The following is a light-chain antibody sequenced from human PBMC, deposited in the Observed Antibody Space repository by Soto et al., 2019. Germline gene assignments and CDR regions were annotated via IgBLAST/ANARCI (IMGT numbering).Light chain of an antibody. CDR2: AAS. J-gene: IGKJ4*01. Sequence: DIQMTQSPSSLSASVGDRVTITCRASQSISSYLAWYLQRPGKAPELLIYAASTLQSGVPSRFSGSGSGTDFTLTISSLQLEDFAIYHCQQTYSTPLTFGGGTRVEIK. CDR3: QQTYSTPLT. V-gene: IGKV1-39*01. CDR1: QSISSY.